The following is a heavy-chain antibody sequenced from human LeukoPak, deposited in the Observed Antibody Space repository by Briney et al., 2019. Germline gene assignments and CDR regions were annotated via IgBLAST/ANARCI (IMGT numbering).Heavy chain of an antibody. CDR1: GGSISSSSYY. D-gene: IGHD3-3*01. V-gene: IGHV4-39*01. CDR3: ASLYYDFWSGYYDY. CDR2: IYYSGST. J-gene: IGHJ4*02. Sequence: SETLSLTCTVSGGSISSSSYYWGWIRQPPGKGLEWIGGIYYSGSTYYNPSLKSRVTISVDTSKNQFSLKLSSVTAADTAVYYCASLYYDFWSGYYDYWGQGTLVTVSS.